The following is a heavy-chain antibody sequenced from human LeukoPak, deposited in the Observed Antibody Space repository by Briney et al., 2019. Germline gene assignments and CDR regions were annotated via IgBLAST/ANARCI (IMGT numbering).Heavy chain of an antibody. V-gene: IGHV4-38-2*01. CDR1: NYPITSDYY. J-gene: IGHJ6*03. Sequence: KPSETLSLTCAVSNYPITSDYYWVWIRQPPGQGLEWIGQIFHSGIAHYNPSLTSRVTMSVDTSRSQFSVNLNSVTAADTAVYYCGRAGFGTAYNRFYYYMDVWGKGTTVTVSS. D-gene: IGHD3-16*01. CDR3: GRAGFGTAYNRFYYYMDV. CDR2: IFHSGIA.